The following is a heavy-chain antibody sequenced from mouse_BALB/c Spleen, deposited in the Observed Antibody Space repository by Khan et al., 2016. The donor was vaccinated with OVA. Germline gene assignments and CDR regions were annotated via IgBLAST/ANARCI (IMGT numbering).Heavy chain of an antibody. CDR2: IDPFSGGN. CDR3: TRHGFVAWFTY. V-gene: IGHV1S135*01. Sequence: VQLKQSGPELMKPGASVKISCKASGYSFTNYYIHWVIQSPGKSLEWIGYIDPFSGGNTYNQKFKGKATLNVDKSSSTAYINLSKLTNENSTVYYCTRHGFVAWFTYWGQGTLVTVSA. CDR1: GYSFTNYY. D-gene: IGHD2-2*01. J-gene: IGHJ3*01.